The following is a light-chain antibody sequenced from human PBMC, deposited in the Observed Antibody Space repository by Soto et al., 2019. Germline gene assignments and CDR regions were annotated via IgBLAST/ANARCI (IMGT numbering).Light chain of an antibody. Sequence: QSVLTQPPSASGTPGQRVTISCSGSSSNIGSNYVYWYQQLPGTAPKLLIYRNNQRPSGVPDRFSGSKSGTSASLAISGLRSEDDAAYYCAAWDDSMSAVVFGGGTKLTVL. CDR1: SSNIGSNY. CDR3: AAWDDSMSAVV. CDR2: RNN. V-gene: IGLV1-47*01. J-gene: IGLJ2*01.